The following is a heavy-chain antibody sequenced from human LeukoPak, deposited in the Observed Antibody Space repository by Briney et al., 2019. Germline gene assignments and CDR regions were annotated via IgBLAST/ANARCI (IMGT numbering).Heavy chain of an antibody. CDR1: GFTFSSYS. V-gene: IGHV3-21*01. J-gene: IGHJ4*02. CDR2: ISSSSSYI. D-gene: IGHD3-3*01. CDR3: ASDAPTGNYDFWSGYGYYFDY. Sequence: GSLRLSCAASGFTFSSYSMNWVRQAPGKGLEWVSSISSSSSYIYYADSVKGRFTISRDNAKNSLYLQMNSLRAEDTAVYYCASDAPTGNYDFWSGYGYYFDYWGQGTLVTVSS.